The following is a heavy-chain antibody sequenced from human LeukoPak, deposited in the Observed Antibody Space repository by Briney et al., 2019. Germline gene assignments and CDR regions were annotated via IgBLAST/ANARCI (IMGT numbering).Heavy chain of an antibody. CDR3: ARGVGGGYYDFWSGYPIDY. J-gene: IGHJ4*02. V-gene: IGHV1-69*01. CDR1: GGTFSSYA. D-gene: IGHD3-3*01. Sequence: SVKVSCKASGGTFSSYAISWVRQAPGQGLEWMGGIIPIFGTANYAQKFQGRVTITADESTSTAYMGLSSLRSEDTAVYYCARGVGGGYYDFWSGYPIDYWGQGTLVTVSS. CDR2: IIPIFGTA.